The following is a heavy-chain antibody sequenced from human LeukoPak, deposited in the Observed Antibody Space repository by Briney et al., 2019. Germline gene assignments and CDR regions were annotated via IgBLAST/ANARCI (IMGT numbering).Heavy chain of an antibody. J-gene: IGHJ4*02. CDR3: ARDYYDSSGGDYFDY. CDR1: GFTVSSNY. Sequence: GGSLRLSCAASGFTVSSNYMSWVRQAPGKGLEWVSVIYSGGSTYYADSVKGRFTISRDNSKNTLYLQMNSLRAEDTAVYYCARDYYDSSGGDYFDYWGQGTLVTVSS. D-gene: IGHD3-22*01. V-gene: IGHV3-66*01. CDR2: IYSGGST.